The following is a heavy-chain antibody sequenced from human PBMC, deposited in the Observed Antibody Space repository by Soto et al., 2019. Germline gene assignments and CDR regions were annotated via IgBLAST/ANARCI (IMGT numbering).Heavy chain of an antibody. J-gene: IGHJ3*02. CDR1: GFTFSSYA. CDR2: ISGSGGST. CDR3: AKEWSIVVVVAGAETFHGAFDI. D-gene: IGHD2-15*01. V-gene: IGHV3-23*01. Sequence: PGGSLRLSCAASGFTFSSYAMSWVRQAPGKGLEWVPAISGSGGSTYYADSVKGRFTISRDNSKNTLYLQMNSLRAEDTAVYYCAKEWSIVVVVAGAETFHGAFDIRGQGTTVTVSS.